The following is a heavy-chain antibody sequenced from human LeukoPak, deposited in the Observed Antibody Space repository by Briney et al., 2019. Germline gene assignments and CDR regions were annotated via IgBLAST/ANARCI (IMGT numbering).Heavy chain of an antibody. V-gene: IGHV1-2*02. D-gene: IGHD3-10*01. J-gene: IGHJ4*02. CDR3: ARDLEGYHYGSGNYPQ. CDR1: GYTFTGYY. CDR2: INPNSGGT. Sequence: ASVKVSCKASGYTFTGYYIHWLRQAPGQGLEWMGFINPNSGGTNYAQKFQGRVTMTRDTSISTAYMELSSLTSDGTAVYYCARDLEGYHYGSGNYPQWGQGTLITVSS.